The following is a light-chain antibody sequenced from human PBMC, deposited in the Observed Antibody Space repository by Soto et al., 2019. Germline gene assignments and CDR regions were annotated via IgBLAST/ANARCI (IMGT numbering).Light chain of an antibody. V-gene: IGKV1-9*01. J-gene: IGKJ5*01. CDR3: KQLNSYPIT. CDR2: AAS. CDR1: QGISSY. Sequence: ITLTLSPSSMSASVGDRVTITCRASQGISSYLAWYQQKPGKAPKLLIYAASTLQSGVQSRFVGSGSGTDFTLTISSLQPEDFATYYCKQLNSYPITVGQGTRVDIK.